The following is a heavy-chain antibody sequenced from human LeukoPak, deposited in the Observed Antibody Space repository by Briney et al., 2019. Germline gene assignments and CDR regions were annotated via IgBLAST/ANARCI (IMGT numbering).Heavy chain of an antibody. D-gene: IGHD3-10*01. V-gene: IGHV3-21*06. CDR3: VRDVGAVRGEVYFDY. CDR2: ITGSGPYM. CDR1: GFTFSTFA. Sequence: GGSLRLSCAASGFTFSTFAMHWVRLSPGEGLEWVSSITGSGPYMLYADSVKHRFTISRDNTKNLLYLEMNSLRAEDTAMYFCVRDVGAVRGEVYFDYWGQGTLVTVSS. J-gene: IGHJ4*02.